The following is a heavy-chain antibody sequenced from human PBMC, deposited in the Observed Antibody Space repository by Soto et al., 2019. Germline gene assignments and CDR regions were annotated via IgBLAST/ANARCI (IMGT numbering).Heavy chain of an antibody. V-gene: IGHV3-21*01. CDR1: GFTFRSFT. Sequence: VGSLRLSCAASGFTFRSFTMNWVRQAPGKGLEWVSTISSNSAYIYHTDALRGRFTIPRDNAKNSLHLQMSSLRAEDTAVYYCTRDASRDSSARGWFDPWGPGTLVTVS. CDR2: ISSNSAYI. D-gene: IGHD6-13*01. CDR3: TRDASRDSSARGWFDP. J-gene: IGHJ5*02.